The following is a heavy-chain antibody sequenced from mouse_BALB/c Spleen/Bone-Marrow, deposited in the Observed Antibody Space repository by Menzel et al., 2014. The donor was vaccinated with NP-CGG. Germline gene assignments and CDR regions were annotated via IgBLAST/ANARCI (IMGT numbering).Heavy chain of an antibody. CDR3: ARLGYYGWFAY. D-gene: IGHD2-3*01. CDR2: INPESNTI. Sequence: EVNVVESGGGLVQPGGSLKLSCAASGFDFSRYWMSWVRQAPEKGLQWIGEINPESNTINYTPSLKDKFIISRDNAKNTLYLQMSEVRSEDTALYCCARLGYYGWFAYWGQGTLVTVSA. J-gene: IGHJ3*01. V-gene: IGHV4-1*02. CDR1: GFDFSRYW.